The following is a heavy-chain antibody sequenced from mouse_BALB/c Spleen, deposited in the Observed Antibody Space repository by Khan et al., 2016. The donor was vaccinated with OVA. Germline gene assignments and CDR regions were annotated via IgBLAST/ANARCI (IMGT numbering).Heavy chain of an antibody. CDR3: ARYGYSRWFAY. CDR1: GYTIKDSY. V-gene: IGHV14-1*02. D-gene: IGHD2-2*01. Sequence: VRLQQSGAELVRPGALVNLSCKASGYTIKDSYMHWVKQRPDQGLEWIGWIDTENGNTIYDPKFQGQASITLDNSSNTAYLQLTSLTSDDTAVYYCARYGYSRWFAYWGQGTLVTVSA. J-gene: IGHJ3*01. CDR2: IDTENGNT.